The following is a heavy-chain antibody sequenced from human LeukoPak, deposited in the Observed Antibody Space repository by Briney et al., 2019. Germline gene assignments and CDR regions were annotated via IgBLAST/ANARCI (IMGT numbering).Heavy chain of an antibody. D-gene: IGHD4-23*01. J-gene: IGHJ3*02. CDR3: ARELTTVVNDAFDI. Sequence: GGSLRLSCAASGFTFSSYAMHWVRQAPGMGLEWVAVISYGGSNKYYADSVKGRFTISRDNSKNTLYLQMNSLRAEDTAVYYCARELTTVVNDAFDIWGQGTMVTVSS. V-gene: IGHV3-30*04. CDR1: GFTFSSYA. CDR2: ISYGGSNK.